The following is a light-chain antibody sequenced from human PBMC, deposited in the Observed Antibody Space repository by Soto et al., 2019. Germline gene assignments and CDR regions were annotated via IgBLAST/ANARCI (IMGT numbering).Light chain of an antibody. CDR1: QRCSCH. V-gene: IGKV3-11*01. CDR3: QQRVNWPLT. Sequence: EIGWTGSPAVIPFSPGERATLCRRARQRCSCHSAGYQQKPGQAPRLLLYHTSHRAPGIPARFSGSGSGTEFTLTISSLEPEDFAVYSCQQRVNWPLTRVGGTRVEIK. J-gene: IGKJ4*01. CDR2: HTS.